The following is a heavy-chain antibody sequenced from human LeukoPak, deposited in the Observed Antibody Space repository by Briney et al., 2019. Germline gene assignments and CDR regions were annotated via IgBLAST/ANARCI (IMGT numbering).Heavy chain of an antibody. Sequence: GGSLRLSCAASGFTFSVSAMHWVRQTSGKGLEWVGRIRSKTNSYATAYAASVKGRFTISRDDSKNTAYLQMNSLKTEDTAVYYCTRIETTVAGFDYWGQGTLVTDSS. J-gene: IGHJ4*02. D-gene: IGHD4-23*01. CDR2: IRSKTNSYAT. CDR3: TRIETTVAGFDY. CDR1: GFTFSVSA. V-gene: IGHV3-73*01.